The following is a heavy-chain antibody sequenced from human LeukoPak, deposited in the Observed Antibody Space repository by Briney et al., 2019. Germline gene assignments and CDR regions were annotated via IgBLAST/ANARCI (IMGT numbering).Heavy chain of an antibody. CDR3: ARLGYCTNGVCYGYCYGMDV. D-gene: IGHD2-8*01. CDR1: GGSFSGYY. J-gene: IGHJ6*02. V-gene: IGHV4-34*01. Sequence: SETLSLTCAVYGGSFSGYYWSWIRQPPGKGLEWIGEINHSGSTNYNPSLKSQVTISVDTSKNQFSLKLSSVTAADTAVYYCARLGYCTNGVCYGYCYGMDVWGQGTTVTVSS. CDR2: INHSGST.